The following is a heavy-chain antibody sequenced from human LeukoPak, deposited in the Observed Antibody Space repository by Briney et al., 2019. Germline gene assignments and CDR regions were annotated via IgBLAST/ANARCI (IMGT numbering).Heavy chain of an antibody. CDR3: ATVDQYSSSGATDY. V-gene: IGHV1-24*01. J-gene: IGHJ4*02. CDR1: GYTLTELS. CDR2: FDPEDGET. Sequence: ASVKVSCKVSGYTLTELSMHWVRQAPGKGLEWMGGFDPEDGETIYAQKFQGRVTMTEDTSTDTAYMELSSLRSEDTAVYYCATVDQYSSSGATDYWGQGTLVTVSS. D-gene: IGHD6-6*01.